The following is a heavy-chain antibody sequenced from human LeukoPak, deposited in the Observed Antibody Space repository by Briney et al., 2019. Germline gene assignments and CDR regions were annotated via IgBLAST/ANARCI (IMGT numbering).Heavy chain of an antibody. D-gene: IGHD5-12*01. V-gene: IGHV3-30*02. J-gene: IGHJ4*02. Sequence: PGGSLRLSCATSGFTFSSNGLHWVRQAPGKGPEWVAFIRYDGSNEYYADSVKGRFTISRDNSKNTLYLQINSLRTEDTAVYYCAKTGYSGSAYGTWYFDYWGQGTLVTASS. CDR2: IRYDGSNE. CDR1: GFTFSSNG. CDR3: AKTGYSGSAYGTWYFDY.